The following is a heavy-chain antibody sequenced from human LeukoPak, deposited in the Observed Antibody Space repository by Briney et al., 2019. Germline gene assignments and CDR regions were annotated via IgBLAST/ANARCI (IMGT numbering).Heavy chain of an antibody. CDR1: GFIFSGSS. CDR3: TRRDGDSLDV. V-gene: IGHV3-73*01. J-gene: IGHJ6*02. D-gene: IGHD3-3*01. Sequence: GGSLRLSCAASGFIFSGSSMHWVRQASGKGLEWVGRIRSKTNNYATAYAASVKGRFTISSDDSENTAYLQMNSLKSEDTAVYYCTRRDGDSLDVWGQGTTVTVSS. CDR2: IRSKTNNYAT.